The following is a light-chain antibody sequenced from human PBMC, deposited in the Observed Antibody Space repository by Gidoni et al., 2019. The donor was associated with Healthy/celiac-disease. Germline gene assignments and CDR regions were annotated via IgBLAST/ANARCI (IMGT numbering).Light chain of an antibody. CDR1: QSVSSSY. J-gene: IGKJ1*01. CDR2: GAS. Sequence: DIVLTQSPGTLSLSPGERATLSCRASQSVSSSYLAWYQQKPGQAPRLLIYGASSRATGIPDRFSGSGSGTDFTLTISRLEPEDFAVYYCQQYGSSPQGTFGQXTKVEIK. V-gene: IGKV3-20*01. CDR3: QQYGSSPQGT.